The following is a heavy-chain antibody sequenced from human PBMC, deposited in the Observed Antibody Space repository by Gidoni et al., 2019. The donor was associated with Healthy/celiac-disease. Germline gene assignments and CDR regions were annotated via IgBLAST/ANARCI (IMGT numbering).Heavy chain of an antibody. CDR3: ARGHGRLLWFGDSPLGWFDP. Sequence: QVQLQQWGAGLLTPSETLSLTCAVYGGSFIGSYWSWIRQPPGKGLEWNGEINHSGSTNYNPSLKSRVTISVDTSKNQFALKLSSVTAADTAVYYCARGHGRLLWFGDSPLGWFDPWGQGTLVTVSS. CDR2: INHSGST. V-gene: IGHV4-34*01. D-gene: IGHD3-10*01. CDR1: GGSFIGSY. J-gene: IGHJ5*02.